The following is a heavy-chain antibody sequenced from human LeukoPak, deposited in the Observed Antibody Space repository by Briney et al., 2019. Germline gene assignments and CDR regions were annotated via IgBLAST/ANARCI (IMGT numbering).Heavy chain of an antibody. CDR1: GGSISSSDYY. CDR2: IYYSGNT. J-gene: IGHJ4*02. V-gene: IGHV4-39*01. Sequence: PSQTLSLTCTVSGGSISSSDYYWGWIRQPPGKGLEWIGNIYYSGNTYYNPSLKSRVTISLDTSKNQFSLKLNSVTAADTAVYYCARVGAQSRQWLLYATGVDCWGQGTLVTVSS. D-gene: IGHD3-3*01. CDR3: ARVGAQSRQWLLYATGVDC.